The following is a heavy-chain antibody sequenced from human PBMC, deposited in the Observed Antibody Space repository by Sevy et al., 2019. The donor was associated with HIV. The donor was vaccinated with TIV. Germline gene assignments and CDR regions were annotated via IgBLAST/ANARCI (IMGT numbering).Heavy chain of an antibody. CDR3: ARVFGLWVGATDAGLDI. CDR1: GGSISSGGYY. J-gene: IGHJ3*02. V-gene: IGHV4-31*03. D-gene: IGHD1-26*01. Sequence: SETLSLTCTVSGGSISSGGYYWSWIRQHPGKGLEWIGYIYYSGSTYYNPSLKSRVTISVDTSKNQFSLKLSSVTAADTDVYYCARVFGLWVGATDAGLDIWGQGTMVTVSS. CDR2: IYYSGST.